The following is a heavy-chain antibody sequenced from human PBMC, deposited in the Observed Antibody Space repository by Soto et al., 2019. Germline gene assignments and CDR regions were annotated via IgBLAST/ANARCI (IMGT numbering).Heavy chain of an antibody. CDR3: VKAQERSAQYFAVVITAFDF. CDR2: ISHDGNSH. D-gene: IGHD3-22*01. Sequence: PGGSLRLSCEGSGFSFSNYGIYWVRQAPGKGLEWVAVISHDGNSHHLADSVRGRFTISRDNSKNTVFLHMTSLRREDSAVYHCVKAQERSAQYFAVVITAFDFWGQGTMVTVS. J-gene: IGHJ3*01. CDR1: GFSFSNYG. V-gene: IGHV3-30*18.